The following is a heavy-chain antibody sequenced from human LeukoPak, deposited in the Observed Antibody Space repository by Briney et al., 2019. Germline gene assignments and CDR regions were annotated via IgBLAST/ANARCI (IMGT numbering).Heavy chain of an antibody. Sequence: SETLSLTCTVSGGSISSGGYYWSWIRQPPGKGLEWIGYIYHSGSTYYNPSLKSRVTISVDRSKNQFSLKLSSVTAADTAVYYCASSPTRIAVVDWYFDLWGRGTLVTVSS. J-gene: IGHJ2*01. V-gene: IGHV4-30-2*01. CDR1: GGSISSGGYY. D-gene: IGHD6-19*01. CDR3: ASSPTRIAVVDWYFDL. CDR2: IYHSGST.